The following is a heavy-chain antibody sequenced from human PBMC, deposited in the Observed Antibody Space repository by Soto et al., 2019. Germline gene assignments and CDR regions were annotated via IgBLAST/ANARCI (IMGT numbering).Heavy chain of an antibody. CDR2: IYHTGST. Sequence: SETLSLTCTVSGGSIKNYYGSWIRQPPGKGLEWIGCIYHTGSTNYNPSLKSRVTISIDTSKNQFSLKLSSVTAVDAAAYYCARGSYFDYWGQGALVTVSS. CDR3: ARGSYFDY. J-gene: IGHJ4*02. V-gene: IGHV4-59*01. CDR1: GGSIKNYY.